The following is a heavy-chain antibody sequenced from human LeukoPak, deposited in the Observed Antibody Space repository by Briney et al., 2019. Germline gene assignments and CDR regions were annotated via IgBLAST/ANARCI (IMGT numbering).Heavy chain of an antibody. CDR1: GFTFSRHW. V-gene: IGHV3-7*03. J-gene: IGHJ4*02. Sequence: GGSLRLSCAASGFTFSRHWMYWVRQAPGKGLEWVANIKQDGSAKPYVDSVKGRFTISRDNAKNSLFLQMNSLRAEDTAVYYCARGPPNWGYDYWGPGTLVTVSS. CDR3: ARGPPNWGYDY. CDR2: IKQDGSAK. D-gene: IGHD7-27*01.